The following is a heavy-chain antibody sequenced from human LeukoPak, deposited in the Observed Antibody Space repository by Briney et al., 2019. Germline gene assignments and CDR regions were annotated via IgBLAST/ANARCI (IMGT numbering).Heavy chain of an antibody. J-gene: IGHJ4*02. CDR2: IYYSGST. CDR1: VGSMTSDY. V-gene: IGHV4-59*01. CDR3: ARGSYGPVLFDY. D-gene: IGHD4-17*01. Sequence: SETLSLTCAVSVGSMTSDYWSWIRQPPGKGLEWIGYIYYSGSTNYNPSLKSRVTISVDTSKNQFSLKLSSVTAADTAVYYCARGSYGPVLFDYWGQGTLVTVSS.